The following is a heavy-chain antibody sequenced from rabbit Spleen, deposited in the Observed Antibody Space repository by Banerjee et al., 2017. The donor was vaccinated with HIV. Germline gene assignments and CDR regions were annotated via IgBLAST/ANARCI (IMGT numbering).Heavy chain of an antibody. V-gene: IGHV1S40*01. D-gene: IGHD1-1*01. CDR2: IYAGSSVST. CDR3: ARDTSSSFSSYGMDL. J-gene: IGHJ6*01. Sequence: QSLEESGGGLVQPGASLTLTCTASGFSFSSSYWICWVRQAPGKGLEWIGCIYAGSSVSTYYASWAKGRFTISKTSSTTVTLQMTSLTAADTATYFCARDTSSSFSSYGMDLWGPGTLVTVS. CDR1: GFSFSSSYW.